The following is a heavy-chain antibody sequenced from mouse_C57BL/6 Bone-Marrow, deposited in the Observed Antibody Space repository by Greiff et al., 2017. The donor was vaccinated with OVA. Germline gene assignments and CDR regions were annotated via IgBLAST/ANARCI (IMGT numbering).Heavy chain of an antibody. Sequence: VQLVESGAELAKPGASVKLSCKASGYTFTSYWMHWVKQRPGQGLEWIGYINPSSGYTKYNQKFKDKATLTADKSSSTAYMQLSSLTYEDSAVYDCACDGFWYFDVWGTGTTVTVSS. CDR2: INPSSGYT. J-gene: IGHJ1*03. CDR3: ACDGFWYFDV. V-gene: IGHV1-7*01. D-gene: IGHD2-3*01. CDR1: GYTFTSYW.